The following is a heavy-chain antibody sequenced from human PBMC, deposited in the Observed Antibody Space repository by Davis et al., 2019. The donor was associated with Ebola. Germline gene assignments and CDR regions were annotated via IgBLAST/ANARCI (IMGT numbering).Heavy chain of an antibody. CDR2: IYYSGST. D-gene: IGHD6-6*01. V-gene: IGHV4-59*01. CDR3: ARVSAYGSIAARGTYYYGMDV. J-gene: IGHJ6*02. CDR1: GGSISSYY. Sequence: PSETLSLTCTVSGGSISSYYWSWIRQPPGKGLEWIGYIYYSGSTNYNPSLKSRVTISVDTSKNQFSLKLSSVTAADTAVYYCARVSAYGSIAARGTYYYGMDVWGQGTTVTVSS.